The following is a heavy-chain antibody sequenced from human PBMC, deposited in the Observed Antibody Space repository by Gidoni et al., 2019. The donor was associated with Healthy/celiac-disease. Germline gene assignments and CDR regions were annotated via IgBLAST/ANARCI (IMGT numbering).Heavy chain of an antibody. Sequence: QVQLVESGGGVVQTGRSLRLSCAASGFTFSSYAMHLVRQAPGKGLGGVAVISYDGSNKYYADSVKGRLTISRDNSKNTLYLQMNSLRAEDTAVYYCARDLGSSGWADYFDYWGQGTLVTVSS. D-gene: IGHD6-19*01. V-gene: IGHV3-30*01. CDR2: ISYDGSNK. J-gene: IGHJ4*02. CDR3: ARDLGSSGWADYFDY. CDR1: GFTFSSYA.